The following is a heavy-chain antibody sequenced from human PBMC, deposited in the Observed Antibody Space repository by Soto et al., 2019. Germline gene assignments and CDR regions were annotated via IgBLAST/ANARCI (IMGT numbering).Heavy chain of an antibody. D-gene: IGHD2-21*01. CDR2: IYYSGST. CDR1: GGSISSYY. J-gene: IGHJ4*02. Sequence: QVQLQESGPGLVKPSETLSLTCTVSGGSISSYYWSWIRQPPGKGLEWIGYIYYSGSTNYNPSLKSRATIAVDTSKHQFYLKLSSVTAADTALYYFARLWGWYFVYWGQGTLVTVSS. CDR3: ARLWGWYFVY. V-gene: IGHV4-59*01.